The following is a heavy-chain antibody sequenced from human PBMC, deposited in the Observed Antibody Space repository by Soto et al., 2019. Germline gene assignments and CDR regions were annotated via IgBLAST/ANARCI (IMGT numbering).Heavy chain of an antibody. CDR2: AAYSGGT. CDR3: AKVVVGATSHSDFDS. Sequence: SETLSLTCTVSGGSIANNNYFWGWVRQPPGKGLEWIGSAAYSGGTYKNPSLKSRVTVSVDTSKNQFSLRLTSVTAADTAVYYCAKVVVGATSHSDFDSWGQGTLVTVSS. V-gene: IGHV4-39*01. J-gene: IGHJ4*02. D-gene: IGHD2-15*01. CDR1: GGSIANNNYF.